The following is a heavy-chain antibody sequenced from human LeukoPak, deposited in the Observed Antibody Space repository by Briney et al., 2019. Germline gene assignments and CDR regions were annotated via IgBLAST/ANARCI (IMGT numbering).Heavy chain of an antibody. CDR3: AKDIFSVYASPFDI. V-gene: IGHV3-23*01. CDR2: IRGSGGSI. D-gene: IGHD2-8*01. Sequence: GGSLRLSCAASGFTFSSYAMTWVRQAPGKGLEWVSAIRGSGGSIYYADSVKGRFTISRDNSKNTLYLQMNSLRAEDTAVYYCAKDIFSVYASPFDIWGQGTMVTVSS. CDR1: GFTFSSYA. J-gene: IGHJ3*02.